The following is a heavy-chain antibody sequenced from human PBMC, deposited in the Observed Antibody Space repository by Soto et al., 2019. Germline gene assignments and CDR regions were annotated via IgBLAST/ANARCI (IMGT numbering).Heavy chain of an antibody. CDR2: IFYSGTT. CDR1: GGSISRGGYY. Sequence: QVQLQESGPGLVKPSQTLSLTCTVSGGSISRGGYYWNWIRQHPGKGLEWIGYIFYSGTTYYNPSLKRRVTISVDTSKNQFSLELSSVTASDTAVYYCARSVDPWGQGTLVTVSS. CDR3: ARSVDP. V-gene: IGHV4-31*03. J-gene: IGHJ5*02.